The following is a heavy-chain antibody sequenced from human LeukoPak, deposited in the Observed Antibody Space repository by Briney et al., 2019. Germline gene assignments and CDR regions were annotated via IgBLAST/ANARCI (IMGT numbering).Heavy chain of an antibody. CDR1: GFTFGDYA. CDR2: ISWNSGNI. Sequence: GGSLRLSCTASGFTFGDYAMHWVRQAPGRGLEWVSSISWNSGNIVYADSAKGRFTISRDNAKNSLYLQMNSLRAEDTAVYYCARDRDTTVTTTDFDYWGQGTLVTVSS. V-gene: IGHV3-9*01. D-gene: IGHD4-17*01. CDR3: ARDRDTTVTTTDFDY. J-gene: IGHJ4*02.